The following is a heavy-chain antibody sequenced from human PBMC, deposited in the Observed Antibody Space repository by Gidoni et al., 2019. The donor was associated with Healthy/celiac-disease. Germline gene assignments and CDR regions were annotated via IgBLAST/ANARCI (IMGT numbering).Heavy chain of an antibody. CDR3: AREVRYYDSSGYGTWYFDL. D-gene: IGHD3-22*01. J-gene: IGHJ2*01. V-gene: IGHV4-34*01. CDR1: GGSFSGYY. Sequence: QVQLQQWGAGLLKPSETLSLTCAVYGGSFSGYYWSWIRQPPGKGLEWIGEINHSGSTNYNPSLKSRVTISVDTSKNQFSLKLSSVTAADTAVYYCAREVRYYDSSGYGTWYFDLWGRGTLVTVSS. CDR2: INHSGST.